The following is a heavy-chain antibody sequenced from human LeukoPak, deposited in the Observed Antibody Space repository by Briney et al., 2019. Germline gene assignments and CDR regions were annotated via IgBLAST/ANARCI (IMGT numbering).Heavy chain of an antibody. CDR2: IKSKSDDGTA. J-gene: IGHJ6*02. D-gene: IGHD2-21*01. CDR1: GLSFSTAW. Sequence: GGSLRLSCAASGLSFSTAWMGWVRQAPGKGLEWVGRIKSKSDDGTAVYTAPVEGRFTISRDDSKDTLYLQMNSLRAEDTAVYYCAKVQNSLLGEGMDVWGQGTTVTVSS. CDR3: AKVQNSLLGEGMDV. V-gene: IGHV3-15*01.